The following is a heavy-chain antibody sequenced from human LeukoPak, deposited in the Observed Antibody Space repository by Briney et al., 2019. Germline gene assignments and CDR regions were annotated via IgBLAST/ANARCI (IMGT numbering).Heavy chain of an antibody. V-gene: IGHV4-59*12. CDR3: ARDLIVGATYDWFDP. D-gene: IGHD1-26*01. CDR1: GGSISSYY. Sequence: PSETLSLTRTVSGGSISSYYWSWIRLPPGKGLEWIGYIYYSGSTNYNPSLKSRVTISVDTSKNQFSLKLSSVTAADTAVYYCARDLIVGATYDWFDPWGQGTLVTVSS. J-gene: IGHJ5*02. CDR2: IYYSGST.